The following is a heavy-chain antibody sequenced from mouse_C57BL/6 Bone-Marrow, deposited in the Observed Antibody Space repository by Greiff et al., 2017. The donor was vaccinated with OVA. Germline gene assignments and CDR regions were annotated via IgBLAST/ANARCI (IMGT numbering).Heavy chain of an antibody. D-gene: IGHD2-1*01. CDR2: IDPENGDT. Sequence: VQLQQSGAELVRPGASVKLSCTASGFNIKDDYMHWVKQRPEQGLEWIGWIDPENGDTEYASKFQGKATITADTSSNTAYLQLSSLTSEDTAVDNCTYFYFDYWGQGTTLTVSS. CDR1: GFNIKDDY. V-gene: IGHV14-4*01. J-gene: IGHJ2*01. CDR3: TYFYFDY.